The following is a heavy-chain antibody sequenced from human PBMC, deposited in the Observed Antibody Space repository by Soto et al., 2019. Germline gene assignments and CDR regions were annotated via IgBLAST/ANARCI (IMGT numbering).Heavy chain of an antibody. CDR2: FYYSGST. Sequence: PSETLSLTCTVSGGSISSSGYYWGWIRQPPGKGLEWIGSFYYSGSTYYNPSLKSRVTISVDTSNNQFSLKLSSVTAADSVVYYCARHLTYCSAGSCYSDFPYYGMDVWGQGTTVTVSS. V-gene: IGHV4-39*01. CDR3: ARHLTYCSAGSCYSDFPYYGMDV. J-gene: IGHJ6*02. CDR1: GGSISSSGYY. D-gene: IGHD2-15*01.